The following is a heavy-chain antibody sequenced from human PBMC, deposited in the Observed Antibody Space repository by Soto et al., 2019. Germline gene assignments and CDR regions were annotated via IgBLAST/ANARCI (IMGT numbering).Heavy chain of an antibody. CDR2: IIPIFGTA. D-gene: IGHD2-15*01. CDR3: ARGAYCSGGSCYVVARY. Sequence: QVQLVQSGAEVKKPGSSVKVSCKASGGTFSSYAISWVRQAPGQGLEWMGGIIPIFGTANYAQKFQGRGTITADKSTSTAYMELSSLRAEDTAVYYCARGAYCSGGSCYVVARYWGQGTLVTVSS. CDR1: GGTFSSYA. J-gene: IGHJ4*02. V-gene: IGHV1-69*06.